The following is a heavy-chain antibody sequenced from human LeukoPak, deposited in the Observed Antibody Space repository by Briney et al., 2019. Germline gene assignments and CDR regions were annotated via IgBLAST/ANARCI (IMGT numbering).Heavy chain of an antibody. CDR1: GFTFSSFA. CDR2: IGASAGNT. D-gene: IGHD3-3*01. CDR3: ARGFNDFWSGSQLEY. Sequence: GGSLRPSCAASGFTFSSFAMSWVRQAPGKGLEWVSSIGASAGNTYYADSVEGRFTISRDNSKSTVYLEINSLRSEDTAIYYCARGFNDFWSGSQLEYWGQGTLVTVSS. V-gene: IGHV3-23*01. J-gene: IGHJ4*02.